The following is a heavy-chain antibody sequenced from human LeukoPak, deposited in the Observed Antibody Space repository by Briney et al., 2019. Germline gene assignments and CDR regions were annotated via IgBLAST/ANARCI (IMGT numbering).Heavy chain of an antibody. CDR3: ARLTALAGHRGAFDI. CDR2: IYYNGHT. V-gene: IGHV4-39*01. Sequence: EASETLSLTCNVSGGSIGGHTFYWDWIRQPPGKGLEWIATIYYNGHTFYNPSLKSRVAISIDMSKSQFFLHLTSVSAADTAVYYCARLTALAGHRGAFDIWGPGTPVTVSS. D-gene: IGHD6-19*01. J-gene: IGHJ3*02. CDR1: GGSIGGHTFY.